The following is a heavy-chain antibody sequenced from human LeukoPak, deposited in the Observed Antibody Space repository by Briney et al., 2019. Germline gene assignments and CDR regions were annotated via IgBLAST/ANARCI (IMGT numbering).Heavy chain of an antibody. V-gene: IGHV2-5*01. D-gene: IGHD3-10*01. CDR1: GFSLSTSGVG. J-gene: IGHJ4*02. Sequence: SGPTLVKPTQTLTLTCTFSGFSLSTSGVGVGWIRQPPGKALEWLALIYWNDDKRYSPSLKNRLTITKDTSKNQVVLTMTNMDPVDTPTFSCAHRTFYVSGIYYPRFDSGGQETLVTVSS. CDR2: IYWNDDK. CDR3: AHRTFYVSGIYYPRFDS.